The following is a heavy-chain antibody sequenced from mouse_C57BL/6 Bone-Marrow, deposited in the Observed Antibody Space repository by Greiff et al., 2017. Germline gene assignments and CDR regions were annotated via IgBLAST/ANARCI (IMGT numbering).Heavy chain of an antibody. Sequence: QVQLQQPGAELVKPGASVKMSCKASGYTFTSYWITWVKQRPGQGLEWIGDIYPGSGSTNYNEKFKSKATLTVDTSSSTAYMQLSSLTSEDSAVYYCVRLINTVVATKGMENWGEGTSVTVSS. CDR3: VRLINTVVATKGMEN. CDR1: GYTFTSYW. J-gene: IGHJ4*01. V-gene: IGHV1-55*01. CDR2: IYPGSGST. D-gene: IGHD1-1*01.